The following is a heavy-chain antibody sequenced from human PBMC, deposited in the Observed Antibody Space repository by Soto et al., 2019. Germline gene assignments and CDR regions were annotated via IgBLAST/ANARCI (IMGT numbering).Heavy chain of an antibody. J-gene: IGHJ5*02. D-gene: IGHD6-6*01. Sequence: QVQLVQSGAEVKKPGASVKVSCKASGYTFTGYYMHWVRQAPGQGLEWMGWINPHSGATNYAQKFQGWVTMTRDTSIRTAYMELSRLRSDDTAVYYCARDRGSSSLYWFDPWGQGTLVTVSS. V-gene: IGHV1-2*04. CDR2: INPHSGAT. CDR3: ARDRGSSSLYWFDP. CDR1: GYTFTGYY.